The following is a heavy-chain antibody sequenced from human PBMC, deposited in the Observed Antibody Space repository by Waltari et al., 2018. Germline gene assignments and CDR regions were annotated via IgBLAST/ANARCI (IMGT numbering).Heavy chain of an antibody. CDR2: IIPVCGTA. CDR3: AMGGVPATYWYFDL. D-gene: IGHD3-16*01. Sequence: QVQLVQSGSEVREPGSSVKVSCKAAGGRFGDYAVSWIRQAPGQGLEWMGGIIPVCGTATSAQNFQGRVTITADESTGTAYIEVHSLRSEDTAVYYCAMGGVPATYWYFDLWGRGTLVTVSS. J-gene: IGHJ2*01. CDR1: GGRFGDYA. V-gene: IGHV1-69*01.